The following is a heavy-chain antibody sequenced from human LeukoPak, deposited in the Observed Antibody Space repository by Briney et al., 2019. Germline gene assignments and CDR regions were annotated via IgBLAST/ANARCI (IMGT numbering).Heavy chain of an antibody. CDR3: ARKTYYYDSSGYSNDAFDI. CDR2: ISSSGSTI. D-gene: IGHD3-22*01. J-gene: IGHJ3*02. CDR1: GFTFSSYE. Sequence: GGSLRLSCAASGFTFSSYEMNWVRQAPGKGLEWVSYISSSGSTIYYADSVKGRFTISRDNAKNSLYLQMNSLRAEDTAVYYCARKTYYYDSSGYSNDAFDIWGHGTMVTVSS. V-gene: IGHV3-48*03.